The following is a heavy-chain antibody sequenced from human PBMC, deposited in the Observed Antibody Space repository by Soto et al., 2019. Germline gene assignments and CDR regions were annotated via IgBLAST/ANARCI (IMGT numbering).Heavy chain of an antibody. Sequence: PSATLSLTCAVSGGSLISGTHSWNWIRQSPGTGLEWIAYIYYSGTTYYNPSLKSRVTISIDNSKNTLYLQMNSLRAEDTAVYYCAKGPWQPPHCFDPWGLGTLVTVSS. CDR1: GGSLISGTHS. D-gene: IGHD6-13*01. CDR3: AKGPWQPPHCFDP. CDR2: IYYSGTT. V-gene: IGHV4-30-2*06. J-gene: IGHJ5*02.